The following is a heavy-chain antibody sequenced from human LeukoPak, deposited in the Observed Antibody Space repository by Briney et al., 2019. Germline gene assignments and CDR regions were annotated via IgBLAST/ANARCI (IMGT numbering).Heavy chain of an antibody. CDR2: VYTNGNT. Sequence: SETLSLTCTVPGSSFSGYYWSWSRQPAGRGLEWIGRVYTNGNTMFNPSLKSRLTMSFDTSTNLFSLHLRSVTAADTAEYYCARLSISTGTFWGHGTLVTVSS. CDR3: ARLSISTGTF. J-gene: IGHJ4*01. CDR1: GSSFSGYY. V-gene: IGHV4-4*07. D-gene: IGHD1-7*01.